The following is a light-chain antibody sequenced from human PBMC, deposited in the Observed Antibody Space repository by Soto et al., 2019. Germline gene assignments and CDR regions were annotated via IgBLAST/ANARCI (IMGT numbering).Light chain of an antibody. CDR1: QSISSN. J-gene: IGKJ3*01. Sequence: EIVMTQSPATLSVSPGERATLSCRASQSISSNLAWYQQKPGQAPSLLLYGVSTRATGIPTRFSDSGSGTEFTLTISSLQSEDFANYYCQQYNNWPRTFGAGTKVDF. V-gene: IGKV3D-15*01. CDR3: QQYNNWPRT. CDR2: GVS.